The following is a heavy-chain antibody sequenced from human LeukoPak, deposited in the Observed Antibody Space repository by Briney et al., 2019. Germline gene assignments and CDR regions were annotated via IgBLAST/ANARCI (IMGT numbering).Heavy chain of an antibody. CDR3: AMRPEGYYYYYYMDV. CDR2: IIPFFSTA. CDR1: GYTFIDYT. J-gene: IGHJ6*03. Sequence: ASVKVSCKASGYTFIDYTIAWVRQAPGQELEWMRGIIPFFSTANYAQKFQGRVTITAVRSTSTAYMELSSLRSEDTAVYYCAMRPEGYYYYYYMDVWGKGTTVTVSS. V-gene: IGHV1-69*06.